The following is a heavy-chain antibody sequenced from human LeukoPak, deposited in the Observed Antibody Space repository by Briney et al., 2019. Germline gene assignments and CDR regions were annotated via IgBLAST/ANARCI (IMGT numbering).Heavy chain of an antibody. J-gene: IGHJ4*02. CDR2: INHSGST. Sequence: TSETLSLTCAVYGGSISGYYWSWIRQPPGKGLEWIGEINHSGSTNYNPSLKSRVTISVDTSKNQFSLKLSSVTAADTAVYYCARERTMITFGGVIVIYLDYWGQGNLFTVSS. CDR3: ARERTMITFGGVIVIYLDY. D-gene: IGHD3-16*02. CDR1: GGSISGYY. V-gene: IGHV4-34*01.